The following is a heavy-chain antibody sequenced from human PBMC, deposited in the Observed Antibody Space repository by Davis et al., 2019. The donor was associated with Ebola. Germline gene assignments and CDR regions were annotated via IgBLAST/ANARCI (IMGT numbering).Heavy chain of an antibody. Sequence: SETLSLTCTVSGGSISYYYWSWIRQPPGKGLEWIGYIYYSGSTNYNPSLKSRVTMSVDTSKNQFSLKVTSVTAADTAVYYCAKLSTAVTSFDFWGQGSLVTVSS. D-gene: IGHD4-17*01. V-gene: IGHV4-59*08. CDR2: IYYSGST. J-gene: IGHJ4*02. CDR1: GGSISYYY. CDR3: AKLSTAVTSFDF.